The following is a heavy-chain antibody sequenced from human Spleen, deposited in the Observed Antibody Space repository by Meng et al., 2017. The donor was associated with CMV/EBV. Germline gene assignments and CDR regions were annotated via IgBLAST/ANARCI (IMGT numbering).Heavy chain of an antibody. D-gene: IGHD1/OR15-1a*01. Sequence: CVASGFTFSSCWMHWVRQAPGKGLVWVSRVKSDGSSASYADFVKGRFTISRDNAKNTLYLQMSSLRVEDTAVYYCARSSPTGTAVDYWGQGTLVTVSS. CDR3: ARSSPTGTAVDY. J-gene: IGHJ4*02. V-gene: IGHV3-74*01. CDR2: VKSDGSSA. CDR1: GFTFSSCW.